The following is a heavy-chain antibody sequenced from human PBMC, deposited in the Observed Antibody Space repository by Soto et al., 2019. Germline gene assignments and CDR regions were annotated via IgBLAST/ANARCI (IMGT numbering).Heavy chain of an antibody. CDR3: ARGDDEDSSGWFRYYYYYGMDV. V-gene: IGHV3-33*01. Sequence: GGSLRLSCAASGFTFSSYGMHWVRQAPGKGLEWVAVIWYDGSNKYYADSVKGRFTISRDNSKNTLYLQMNSLRAEDTAVYYCARGDDEDSSGWFRYYYYYGMDVWGQGTTVTVSS. CDR2: IWYDGSNK. D-gene: IGHD6-19*01. J-gene: IGHJ6*02. CDR1: GFTFSSYG.